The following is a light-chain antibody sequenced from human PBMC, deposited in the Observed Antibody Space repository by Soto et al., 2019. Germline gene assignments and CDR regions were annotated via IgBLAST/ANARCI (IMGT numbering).Light chain of an antibody. CDR3: TSYEGSDIWV. CDR1: SSDVGGYNY. Sequence: QSALTQPPSASGSPGQSVTISCTGNSSDVGGYNYVSWYQQYPGKAPKLMIYEVSKRPSGVPDRFSGSKSGKTASLTVSGLQAEDEADYYCTSYEGSDIWVFGGGTKVTVL. CDR2: EVS. V-gene: IGLV2-8*01. J-gene: IGLJ3*02.